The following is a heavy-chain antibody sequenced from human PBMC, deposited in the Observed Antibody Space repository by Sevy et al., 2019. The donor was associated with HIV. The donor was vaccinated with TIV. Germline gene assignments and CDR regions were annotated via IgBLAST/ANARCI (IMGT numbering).Heavy chain of an antibody. CDR1: GGSISSSSYY. CDR3: ARQDYYGSGSYYKPQYYYYYGMDV. Sequence: SETLSLTCTVSGGSISSSSYYWGWIRQPPGKGLEWIGSIYYSGSTSYNPSLKSRVTISVDTSKNQFSLRLSSVTAADTAVYYCARQDYYGSGSYYKPQYYYYYGMDVWGQGTTVTVSS. V-gene: IGHV4-39*01. D-gene: IGHD3-10*01. CDR2: IYYSGST. J-gene: IGHJ6*02.